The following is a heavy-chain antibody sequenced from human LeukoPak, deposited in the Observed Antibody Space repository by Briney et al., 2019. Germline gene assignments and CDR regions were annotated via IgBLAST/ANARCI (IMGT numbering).Heavy chain of an antibody. J-gene: IGHJ5*02. CDR2: ISGSGGST. CDR3: AKTTPPYYGSGINWLDP. Sequence: GGSLRLSCAASGFTFSSYAMSWVRQAPGKGLEWVSAISGSGGSTYYADSVKGRFTISRDNSKNTLYLQMNSPRAEDTAVYYCAKTTPPYYGSGINWLDPWGQGTLVTVSS. V-gene: IGHV3-23*01. D-gene: IGHD3-10*01. CDR1: GFTFSSYA.